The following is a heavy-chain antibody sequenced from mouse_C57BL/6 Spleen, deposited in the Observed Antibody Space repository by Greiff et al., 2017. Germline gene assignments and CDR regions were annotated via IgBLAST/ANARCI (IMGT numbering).Heavy chain of an antibody. D-gene: IGHD2-2*01. V-gene: IGHV1-55*01. CDR2: IYPGSGST. J-gene: IGHJ4*01. Sequence: QVQLKQPGAELVKPGASVKMSCKASGYTFTSYWITWVKQRPGQGLEWIGDIYPGSGSTNYNEKFKSKATLTVDTSSSTAYMQLSSLTSEDSAVYDCAGGYYGYDDYYAMDYWGQGTSVTVSS. CDR1: GYTFTSYW. CDR3: AGGYYGYDDYYAMDY.